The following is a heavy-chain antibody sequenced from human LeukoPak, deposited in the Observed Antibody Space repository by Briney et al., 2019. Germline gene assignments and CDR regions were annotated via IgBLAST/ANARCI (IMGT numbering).Heavy chain of an antibody. Sequence: GGSLRLSCAASGFTFSSYAMNWVRQAPGKGLEWVSGTGSTGVSTFYADSVKGRFTVSRDNSKNTLSLQMNSLRAEDTAVYYCAKDHGVVPAHYFDYWGQGTLVTVSS. V-gene: IGHV3-23*01. D-gene: IGHD2-2*01. CDR3: AKDHGVVPAHYFDY. CDR2: TGSTGVST. CDR1: GFTFSSYA. J-gene: IGHJ4*02.